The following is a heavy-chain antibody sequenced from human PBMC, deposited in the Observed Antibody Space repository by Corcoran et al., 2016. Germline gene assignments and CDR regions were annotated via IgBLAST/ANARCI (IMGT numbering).Heavy chain of an antibody. D-gene: IGHD3-9*01. CDR3: ARGNANYDILTGYYNGPLDY. Sequence: QVQLQESGPGLVKPSETLSLTCTVSGGSISSYYWSWIRQPPGKGLEWIGYIYYSGSTNYNPSLKGRVTISVDPAKNQFSLKLSSVTVADTAVYYWARGNANYDILTGYYNGPLDYWGQGTLVTVSS. V-gene: IGHV4-59*01. CDR2: IYYSGST. J-gene: IGHJ4*02. CDR1: GGSISSYY.